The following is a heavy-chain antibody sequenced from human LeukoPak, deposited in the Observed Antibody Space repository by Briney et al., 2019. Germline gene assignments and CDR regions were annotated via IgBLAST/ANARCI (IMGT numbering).Heavy chain of an antibody. CDR2: INPNSGGT. D-gene: IGHD5-12*01. V-gene: IGHV1-2*02. Sequence: GASVTVSFKASGYTFNGYYMHWVRQAPGQGQEWMGWINPNSGGTNYAHKFQGRGTITRDTAISTAYTEPSRLRSDDTAVYHCAGGGGGSGYDFAYWGQGTLVTVSS. J-gene: IGHJ4*02. CDR3: AGGGGGSGYDFAY. CDR1: GYTFNGYY.